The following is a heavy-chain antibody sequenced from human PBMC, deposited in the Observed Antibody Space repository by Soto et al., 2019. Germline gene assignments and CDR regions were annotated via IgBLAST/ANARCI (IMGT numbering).Heavy chain of an antibody. V-gene: IGHV3-9*01. CDR2: ISWNSGSI. CDR3: AKDKGGYYYYGMDV. J-gene: IGHJ6*02. Sequence: SLRLSCAASGFTFDDYAMHWFRQAPGKGLEWVSGISWNSGSIGYADSVKGRFTISRDNAKNSLYLQMNSLRAEDTALYYCAKDKGGYYYYGMDVWGQGTTVTVSS. D-gene: IGHD1-26*01. CDR1: GFTFDDYA.